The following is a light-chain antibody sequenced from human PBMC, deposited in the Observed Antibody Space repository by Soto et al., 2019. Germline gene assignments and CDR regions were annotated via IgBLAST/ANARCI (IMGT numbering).Light chain of an antibody. CDR1: SSNIGSHY. J-gene: IGLJ3*02. Sequence: QSVLTQPPSASGTPGQRVTISCSGSSSNIGSHYVYWYQQLPGTAPKPLIYRNDQRPSGVPDRFSGSKSGTSASLAISGLRSEDESDYYCAAWDVSLSGWVFGGGTKLTV. CDR3: AAWDVSLSGWV. CDR2: RND. V-gene: IGLV1-47*01.